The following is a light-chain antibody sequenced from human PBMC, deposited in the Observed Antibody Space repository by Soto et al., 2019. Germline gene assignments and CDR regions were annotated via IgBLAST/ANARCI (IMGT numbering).Light chain of an antibody. V-gene: IGKV3-20*01. J-gene: IGKJ2*01. CDR2: DAS. CDR1: QSVSSSY. Sequence: EIVLTQSPGTLSLSPGERATLSCRASQSVSSSYLAWYQQKPGQAPRLLIYDASSRATGIPDRFSGSGSGTDFTLTISRLEAEDFAVYYCLQYGSTLYAFGQATKLEMK. CDR3: LQYGSTLYA.